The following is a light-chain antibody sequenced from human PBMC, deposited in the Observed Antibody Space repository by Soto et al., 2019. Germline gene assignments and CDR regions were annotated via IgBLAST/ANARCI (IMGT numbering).Light chain of an antibody. Sequence: QSALTQPASVSGSPGQSITISCTGTSSDVGGYNYVSWYQQHPGKAPKLMIYDVSNRPSGVSNRCSGSKSANTASLTISGLQAEDEADYYCSSYTSSSTLYVFGTGTKVTVL. V-gene: IGLV2-14*01. CDR2: DVS. CDR3: SSYTSSSTLYV. J-gene: IGLJ1*01. CDR1: SSDVGGYNY.